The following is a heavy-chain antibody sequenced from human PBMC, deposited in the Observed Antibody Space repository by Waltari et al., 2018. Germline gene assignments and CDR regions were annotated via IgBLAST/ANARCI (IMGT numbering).Heavy chain of an antibody. D-gene: IGHD6-13*01. CDR2: INSDGSST. V-gene: IGHV3-74*01. CDR1: GFTFSSYW. Sequence: EVQLLESGGGLVQPGGSLRLSCADSGFTFSSYWMHWVRKAPGKGLVWVSRINSDGSSTSYADSVKGRFTISRDNAKNTLYLQMNSLRAEDTAVYYCRKQLTGTGNYWGQGTLVTVSS. CDR3: RKQLTGTGNY. J-gene: IGHJ4*02.